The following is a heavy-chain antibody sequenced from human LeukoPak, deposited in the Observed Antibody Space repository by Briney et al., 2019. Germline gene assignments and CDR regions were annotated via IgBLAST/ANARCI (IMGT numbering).Heavy chain of an antibody. D-gene: IGHD7-27*01. V-gene: IGHV3-23*01. Sequence: GGSLRLSCAASGFTFSSYEMNWVRQAPGKGLEWVSGITPSATTFYSDSVTGGFTISRDNSKNTPHLQLNSRRAEDTTGYYCSKDGNWARFENWGQGALVTVSS. J-gene: IGHJ4*02. CDR2: ITPSATT. CDR1: GFTFSSYE. CDR3: SKDGNWARFEN.